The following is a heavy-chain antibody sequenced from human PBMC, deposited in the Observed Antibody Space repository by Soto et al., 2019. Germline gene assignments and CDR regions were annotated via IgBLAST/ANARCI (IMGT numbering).Heavy chain of an antibody. CDR2: VSFSGNSP. D-gene: IGHD2-21*01. Sequence: EVQLLESGGGLVQPGGSLRLSCAASGFTFSNYALTWVRQIPGKGLEWVSSVSFSGNSPYYADSVKGRFTISRDNSKNTLYLQLSALRAGDTAVYYCAKRRESGDDGGPYYFDYWGQGTLVTVSS. J-gene: IGHJ4*02. V-gene: IGHV3-23*01. CDR3: AKRRESGDDGGPYYFDY. CDR1: GFTFSNYA.